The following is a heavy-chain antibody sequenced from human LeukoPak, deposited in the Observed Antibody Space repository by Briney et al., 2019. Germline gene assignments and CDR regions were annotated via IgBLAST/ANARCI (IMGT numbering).Heavy chain of an antibody. J-gene: IGHJ4*02. CDR2: ISSSGVTT. CDR1: GFTFSNYA. CDR3: AKAPANYVDTAMGTFDY. Sequence: GGSLRLSCAASGFTFSNYAINWVRQAPGKGLEWISTISSSGVTTYYADSVEGRFTISRDNSKNTLYLQMNSLRGEDTAVYYCAKAPANYVDTAMGTFDYWGQGTLVTVSS. D-gene: IGHD5-18*01. V-gene: IGHV3-23*01.